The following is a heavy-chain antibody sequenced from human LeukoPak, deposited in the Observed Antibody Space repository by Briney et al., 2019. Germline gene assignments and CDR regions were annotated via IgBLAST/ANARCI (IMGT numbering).Heavy chain of an antibody. V-gene: IGHV1-69*05. CDR2: IIPIFGTA. Sequence: GASVKVSCKASGGTFSSYAISWVRQAPRQGLEWMGRIIPIFGTANYAQKFQGRVTITTDESTSTAYMELSSLRSEDTAVYYYARPPSYYHSSGSDAFDIWGQGTMVTVSS. CDR3: ARPPSYYHSSGSDAFDI. D-gene: IGHD3-22*01. J-gene: IGHJ3*02. CDR1: GGTFSSYA.